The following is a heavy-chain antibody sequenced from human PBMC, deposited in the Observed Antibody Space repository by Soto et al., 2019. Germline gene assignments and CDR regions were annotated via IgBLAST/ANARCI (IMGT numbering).Heavy chain of an antibody. Sequence: SETLSLTCTVSGGSMNTYFWGWFRQPPGKGLEWVGYIYYSGSTTYSPSLKSRVTISVDPSKNQFSLKLDSVTAADTAVYYCAICQPTVPSYDYWRKGTLVSVS. CDR3: AICQPTVPSYDY. D-gene: IGHD4-17*01. CDR2: IYYSGST. V-gene: IGHV4-59*08. CDR1: GGSMNTYF. J-gene: IGHJ4*02.